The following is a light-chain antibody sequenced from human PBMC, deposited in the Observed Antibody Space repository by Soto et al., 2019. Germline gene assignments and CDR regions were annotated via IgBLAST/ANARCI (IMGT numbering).Light chain of an antibody. Sequence: QSALTQPPSLSGTPGQRITISCSGSNSNIGRYSVNWYQHFPGTAPKILIYSDDARPSGVPDRFSGSKSGTSACLAISGLQSEDETEYYCAAWDDNLNGPLFGGGTKLTVL. CDR3: AAWDDNLNGPL. V-gene: IGLV1-44*01. CDR2: SDD. J-gene: IGLJ3*02. CDR1: NSNIGRYS.